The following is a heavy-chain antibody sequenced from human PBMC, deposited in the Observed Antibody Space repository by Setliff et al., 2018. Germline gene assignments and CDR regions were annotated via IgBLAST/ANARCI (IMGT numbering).Heavy chain of an antibody. V-gene: IGHV4-61*09. CDR2: VHPDGST. CDR1: GGSLSADYY. D-gene: IGHD2-8*02. J-gene: IGHJ5*02. Sequence: SETLSLTCTVSGGSLSADYYWSWIRQPAGKGLEWIGHVHPDGSTNYNPSLYSRLILSVDTSKNQFSLKLTSVTAADTAVYYCVRALLWSGEGRFDPWGQGTLVTVSS. CDR3: VRALLWSGEGRFDP.